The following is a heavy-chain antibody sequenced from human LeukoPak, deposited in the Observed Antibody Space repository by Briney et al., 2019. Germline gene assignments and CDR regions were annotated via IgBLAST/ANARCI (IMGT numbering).Heavy chain of an antibody. J-gene: IGHJ6*03. CDR2: INCHSGGT. D-gene: IGHD6-19*01. Sequence: ASVKVSCQASGYTFAGHYMHWVRQAPGQGLEWMGWINCHSGGTNYALKFQGRITMTRDTSISTAYMELDRLRYDDTAVYYCARDLRYSSGWSASGMDVWGKGTTVTISS. CDR3: ARDLRYSSGWSASGMDV. V-gene: IGHV1-2*02. CDR1: GYTFAGHY.